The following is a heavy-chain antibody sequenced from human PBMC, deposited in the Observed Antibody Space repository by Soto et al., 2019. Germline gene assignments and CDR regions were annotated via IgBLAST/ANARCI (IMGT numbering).Heavy chain of an antibody. D-gene: IGHD1-26*01. Sequence: QVQLVESGGGVVQPGRSLRLSCAASGFTFSSYGMHWVRQAPGKGLEWVAVISYDGSNKYYADSVKGRFTISRDNSKNTLYLQMNSLRAEDTAVYYCAKVAKLSYYDYYYGMDVWGQGTTVTVSS. CDR1: GFTFSSYG. J-gene: IGHJ6*02. V-gene: IGHV3-30*18. CDR3: AKVAKLSYYDYYYGMDV. CDR2: ISYDGSNK.